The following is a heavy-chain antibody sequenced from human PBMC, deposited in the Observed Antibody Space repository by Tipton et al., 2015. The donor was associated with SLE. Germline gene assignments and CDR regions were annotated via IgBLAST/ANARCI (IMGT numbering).Heavy chain of an antibody. J-gene: IGHJ4*02. CDR2: VNHLGTI. D-gene: IGHD6-19*01. Sequence: TLSLTCDVNGGSFSGYYWSWIRQSPGKGLEWIGEVNHLGTIYYNATLKSRVTISLATSKNQFSLQLTSVTAADTAIYYCGRVTSGWREVCWGQGTLVTVSS. CDR3: GRVTSGWREVC. V-gene: IGHV4-34*01. CDR1: GGSFSGYY.